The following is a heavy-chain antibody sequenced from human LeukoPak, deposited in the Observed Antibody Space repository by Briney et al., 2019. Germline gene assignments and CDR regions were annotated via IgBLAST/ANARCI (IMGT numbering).Heavy chain of an antibody. CDR2: IKQDGSEK. CDR1: GFTFSSYS. J-gene: IGHJ4*02. CDR3: ARDKIVGATHFDH. Sequence: GGSLRLSCAASGFTFSSYSMNWVRQAPGKGLEWVANIKQDGSEKYYVDSVKGRFTISRDNAKNSLFLQMNSLRAEDTAVYYCARDKIVGATHFDHWGQGTLVTVSS. D-gene: IGHD1-26*01. V-gene: IGHV3-7*01.